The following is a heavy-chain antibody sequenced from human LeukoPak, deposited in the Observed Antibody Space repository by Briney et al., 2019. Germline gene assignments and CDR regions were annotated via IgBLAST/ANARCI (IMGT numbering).Heavy chain of an antibody. D-gene: IGHD3-9*01. V-gene: IGHV3-23*01. CDR2: ISGSGGST. CDR1: GFTFSSYA. CDR3: AKDAYYDILTGYPVGYFQH. Sequence: AGGSLRLSCAASGFTFSSYAMSWVRQAPGKGLEWVSAISGSGGSTYYADSVKGRFTISRDNSKNTPYLQMNSLRAEDTAVYYCAKDAYYDILTGYPVGYFQHWGQGTLVTVPS. J-gene: IGHJ1*01.